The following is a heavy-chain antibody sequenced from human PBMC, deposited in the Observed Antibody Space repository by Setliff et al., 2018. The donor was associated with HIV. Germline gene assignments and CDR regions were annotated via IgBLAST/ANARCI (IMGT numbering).Heavy chain of an antibody. CDR1: GYSFTGYY. Sequence: GASVKVSCKASGYSFTGYYMHWVRQAPGQGLEWMGRIKPNSGGTNYAQKFQVRVTMTRDTSISTAYMELSRLGSDDTAVYYCARPLVGAARAFDYWGQGTLVTVSS. J-gene: IGHJ4*02. V-gene: IGHV1-2*06. D-gene: IGHD1-26*01. CDR3: ARPLVGAARAFDY. CDR2: IKPNSGGT.